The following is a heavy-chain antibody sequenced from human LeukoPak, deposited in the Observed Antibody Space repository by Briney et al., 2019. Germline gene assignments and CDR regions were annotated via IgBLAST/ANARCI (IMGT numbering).Heavy chain of an antibody. D-gene: IGHD1-26*01. CDR3: AREFFDREGGTTVLDY. Sequence: PGGSLRLSCAASGFTFSSTRMNWVRQAPGKGLEWVSSIRRGSSYIFYADSVKARFTLSRDNAKNSLYLQMNSLRAEDTAVYYCAREFFDREGGTTVLDYWGEGTLVTVPS. CDR1: GFTFSSTR. V-gene: IGHV3-21*01. J-gene: IGHJ4*02. CDR2: IRRGSSYI.